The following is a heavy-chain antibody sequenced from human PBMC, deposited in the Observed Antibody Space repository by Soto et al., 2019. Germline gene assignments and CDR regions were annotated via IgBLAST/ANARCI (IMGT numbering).Heavy chain of an antibody. V-gene: IGHV3-48*03. CDR2: ISSSGSTI. D-gene: IGHD1-26*01. J-gene: IGHJ4*02. Sequence: EVQLVESGGGLVQPGGSLRLSCATSGFSFNTYEMNWVRQAPGKGLEWVSYISSSGSTIYYADSVKGRFTVSRDNGKNSLYLQMNSLRAEDTAVYYCAYGGSCDYWGQGTQVTVSS. CDR3: AYGGSCDY. CDR1: GFSFNTYE.